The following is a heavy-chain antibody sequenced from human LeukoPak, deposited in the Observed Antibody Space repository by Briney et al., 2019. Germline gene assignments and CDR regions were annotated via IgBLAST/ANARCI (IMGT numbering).Heavy chain of an antibody. CDR1: GYTFTSYG. Sequence: EASVNVSCKASGYTFTSYGISWVRQAPGQGLEWVGWISAYNGNTNYAQKLQGRVTMTTDTSTSTAYMELRSLRSDDTAVYYCARDYYDSSGQYYFGYWGQGTLVTVSS. J-gene: IGHJ4*02. V-gene: IGHV1-18*01. CDR3: ARDYYDSSGQYYFGY. D-gene: IGHD3-22*01. CDR2: ISAYNGNT.